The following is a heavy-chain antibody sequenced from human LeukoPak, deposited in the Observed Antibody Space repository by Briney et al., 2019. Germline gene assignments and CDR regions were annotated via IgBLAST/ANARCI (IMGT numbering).Heavy chain of an antibody. Sequence: KPGGSLRLSCAASGFTFSSYWMSWVRQAPGKGLEWGSSISSSSSDIYYADSVKGRFTISRDNAKNSLYLQMNSLRAEDTAVYYCARDGDPDGYSSRGIDYWGQGTLVTVSS. J-gene: IGHJ4*02. D-gene: IGHD6-13*01. CDR1: GFTFSSYW. CDR3: ARDGDPDGYSSRGIDY. CDR2: ISSSSSDI. V-gene: IGHV3-21*01.